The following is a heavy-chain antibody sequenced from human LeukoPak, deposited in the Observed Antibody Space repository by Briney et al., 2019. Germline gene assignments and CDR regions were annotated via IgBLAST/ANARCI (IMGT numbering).Heavy chain of an antibody. D-gene: IGHD2-2*01. CDR3: ARWHCSSTSCYFDY. V-gene: IGHV1-2*04. Sequence: GASVKVSCKASGYTFTGYYMHWVRQAPGQGLEWMGWINPNSGGTNYAQKFQGWVTMTRDTSISTAYMKLSRLRSDDTAVYYCARWHCSSTSCYFDYWGQGTLVTVSS. J-gene: IGHJ4*02. CDR1: GYTFTGYY. CDR2: INPNSGGT.